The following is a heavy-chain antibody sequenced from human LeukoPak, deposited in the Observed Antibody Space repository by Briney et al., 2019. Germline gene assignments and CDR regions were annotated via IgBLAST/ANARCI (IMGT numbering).Heavy chain of an antibody. J-gene: IGHJ6*02. D-gene: IGHD3-22*01. CDR3: AKDDPRPYYDSSGYYVGDYYGMDV. Sequence: PGGSLRLSCAASGFTFSSYAMSWVRQAPGKGLEWVSAISGSGGSTYYADSVKGRFTISRVNSKNTLYLQMNSLRAEDTAVYYCAKDDPRPYYDSSGYYVGDYYGMDVWGQGTTVTVSS. V-gene: IGHV3-23*01. CDR2: ISGSGGST. CDR1: GFTFSSYA.